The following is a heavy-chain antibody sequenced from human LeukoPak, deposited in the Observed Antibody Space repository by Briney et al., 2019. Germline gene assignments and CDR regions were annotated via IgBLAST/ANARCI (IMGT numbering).Heavy chain of an antibody. CDR3: AREDVVLVDAVRYYYYGMDA. Sequence: GASVKVSCKASGYNFISYYMHWVRQAPGQGLEWMGIINPSGGSTSYAQKFQDRVTMTRDTSTSTVYMELSSLKSEDAAVYYCAREDVVLVDAVRYYYYGMDAWGQGTTVTVSS. J-gene: IGHJ6*02. CDR1: GYNFISYY. CDR2: INPSGGST. D-gene: IGHD2-8*01. V-gene: IGHV1-46*01.